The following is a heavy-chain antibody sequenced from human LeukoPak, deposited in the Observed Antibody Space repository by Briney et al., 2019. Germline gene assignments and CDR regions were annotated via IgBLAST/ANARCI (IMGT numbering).Heavy chain of an antibody. Sequence: PHTLSLTGTISAGSISSGGYYWSSIRQHPGKSPEWMGCIYYSGSTYYNQSLKSRVTISVDTSKNQFSLKLSSVTAADTAVYYCAREKLWGNSALDYWGQGTLVTVSS. CDR3: AREKLWGNSALDY. D-gene: IGHD4-23*01. CDR2: IYYSGST. V-gene: IGHV4-31*03. CDR1: AGSISSGGYY. J-gene: IGHJ4*02.